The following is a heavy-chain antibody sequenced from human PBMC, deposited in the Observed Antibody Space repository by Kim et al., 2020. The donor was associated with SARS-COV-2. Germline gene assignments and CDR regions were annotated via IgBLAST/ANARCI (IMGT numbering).Heavy chain of an antibody. CDR2: INHSGNT. D-gene: IGHD3-10*01. CDR3: ARGAPGH. CDR1: GGSLSGFQ. J-gene: IGHJ4*02. V-gene: IGHV4-34*01. Sequence: SETLSLTCAVYGGSLSGFQWPWIRQTPGKGLEWIGEINHSGNTNYNPSLKSRVSISVDTSKNQFSLKLSSVTAADTAVYYCARGAPGHWGQGTLVTVSS.